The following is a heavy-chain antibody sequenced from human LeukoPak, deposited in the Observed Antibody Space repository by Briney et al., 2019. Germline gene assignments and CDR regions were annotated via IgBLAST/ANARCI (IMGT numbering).Heavy chain of an antibody. J-gene: IGHJ4*02. CDR1: GVSIRSSYYY. V-gene: IGHV4-39*01. CDR3: VSYFDY. CDR2: IYDSGST. Sequence: SETLSLTCTVSGVSIRSSYYYWGWIRQPPGKGLEWIGSIYDSGSTYYNPSLKSRVTISVDTSKNQFSLKLNSVTAADTAVYFCVSYFDYWGQGTLVTVSS.